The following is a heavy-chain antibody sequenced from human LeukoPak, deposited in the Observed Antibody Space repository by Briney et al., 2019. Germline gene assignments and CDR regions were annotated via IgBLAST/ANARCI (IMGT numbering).Heavy chain of an antibody. V-gene: IGHV4-59*12. CDR3: ARDGSLYFDY. J-gene: IGHJ4*02. D-gene: IGHD3-10*01. CDR1: GGSISSYY. CDR2: IYHSGST. Sequence: SSETLSLTCTVSGGSISSYYWSWIRQPPGKGLEWIGYIYHSGSTYYNPSLKSRVTISVDRSKNQFSLKLSSVTAADTAVYYCARDGSLYFDYWGQGTLVTVSS.